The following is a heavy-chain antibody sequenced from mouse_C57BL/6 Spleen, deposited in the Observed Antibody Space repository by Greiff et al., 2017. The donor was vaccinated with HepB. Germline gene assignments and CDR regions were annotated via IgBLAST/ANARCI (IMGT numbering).Heavy chain of an antibody. CDR2: IRSKSSNYAT. CDR1: GFTFNTYA. D-gene: IGHD1-1*01. CDR3: VREGDYSAWFAY. V-gene: IGHV10-3*01. Sequence: EVQLVESGGGLVQPKGSLKLSCAASGFTFNTYAMHWVRQAPGKGLEWVARIRSKSSNYATYYAYSVKDRFTISRDDSQSMLYLQMNNLKTEDTAMYYCVREGDYSAWFAYWGQGTLVTVSA. J-gene: IGHJ3*01.